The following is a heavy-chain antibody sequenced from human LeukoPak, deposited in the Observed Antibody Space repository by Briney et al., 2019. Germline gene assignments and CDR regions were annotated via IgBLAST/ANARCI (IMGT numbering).Heavy chain of an antibody. J-gene: IGHJ6*03. CDR2: IYHSGST. V-gene: IGHV4-38-2*01. Sequence: PSETLSLTCAVSGYSISSGYDWGWIRQPPGKGLEWIGSIYHSGSTYYNPSLKSRVTISVDTSKNQFSLKLSSVTAADTAVYYCARLRDYYYMDVWGKGTTVTVSS. CDR1: GYSISSGYD. CDR3: ARLRDYYYMDV.